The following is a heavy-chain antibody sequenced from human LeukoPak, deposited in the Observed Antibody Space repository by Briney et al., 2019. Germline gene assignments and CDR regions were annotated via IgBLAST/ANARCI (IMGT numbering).Heavy chain of an antibody. V-gene: IGHV4-39*07. CDR1: GGSISSSSYY. Sequence: TSETLSLTCTVAGGSISSSSYYWGWIRQPPGKGLEWIGSIYYSGSTNYNPSLKSRVTISVDTSKNQFSLKLSSVTAADTAVYYCAAVVAGTLNFDYWGQGTLVTVSS. J-gene: IGHJ4*02. CDR3: AAVVAGTLNFDY. D-gene: IGHD2-15*01. CDR2: IYYSGST.